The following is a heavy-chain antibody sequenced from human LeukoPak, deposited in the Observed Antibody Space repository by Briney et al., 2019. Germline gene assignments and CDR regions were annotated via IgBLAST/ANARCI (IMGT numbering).Heavy chain of an antibody. CDR1: GGSISSSSYY. D-gene: IGHD1-26*01. J-gene: IGHJ4*02. CDR2: IYYSGST. V-gene: IGHV4-39*01. Sequence: SETLSLXCTVSGGSISSSSYYWGWIRQPPGKGLEWIGSIYYSGSTYYNPSLKSRVTISVDTSKNQFSLKLSSVTAADTAVYYCAGPLLRGDYFDYWGQGTLVTVSS. CDR3: AGPLLRGDYFDY.